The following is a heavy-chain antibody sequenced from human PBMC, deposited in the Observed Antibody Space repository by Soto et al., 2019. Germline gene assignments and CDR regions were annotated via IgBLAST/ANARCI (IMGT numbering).Heavy chain of an antibody. D-gene: IGHD3-10*01. CDR3: ARDQGAGSAGRGDDYGMNA. Sequence: QVQLVESGGGVVQPGRSLRLSCAASGFTCSSYAMHWVRQAPGKGLEWVAVISYDGSNKYYADSVKGRVTISRDNSMSTRYLQVTSLRAEDTAVYYCARDQGAGSAGRGDDYGMNAWAQGTTVTVSS. J-gene: IGHJ6*02. V-gene: IGHV3-30-3*01. CDR2: ISYDGSNK. CDR1: GFTCSSYA.